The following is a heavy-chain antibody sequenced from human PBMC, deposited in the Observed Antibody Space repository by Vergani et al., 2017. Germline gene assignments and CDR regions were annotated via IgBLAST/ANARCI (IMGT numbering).Heavy chain of an antibody. CDR1: GFNFEDHM. CDR2: INWSGGST. J-gene: IGHJ4*02. CDR3: ARETSQHFDH. V-gene: IGHV3-20*04. Sequence: EVLLVESGGGLVQPGESLRLSCIISGFNFEDHMMNWVRQIPGKGLEWVSGINWSGGSTAYADTVRGRFTMSRDNAKNSLDLQMNSLRVEDTASYYCARETSQHFDHWGQGVRVSVSS.